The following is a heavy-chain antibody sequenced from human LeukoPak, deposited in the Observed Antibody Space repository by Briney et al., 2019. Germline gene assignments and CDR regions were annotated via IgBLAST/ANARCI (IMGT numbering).Heavy chain of an antibody. J-gene: IGHJ3*02. CDR1: GGTFSSYA. CDR3: ARAPIKYDILTGSDAFDI. D-gene: IGHD3-9*01. Sequence: GASVKVSCKASGGTFSSYAISWVRQAPGQGLEWMGWINPNSGGTNYAQKFQGRVTMTRDTSISTSYMELSRLRSDDTAVYYCARAPIKYDILTGSDAFDIWGQGTMVTVSS. CDR2: INPNSGGT. V-gene: IGHV1-2*02.